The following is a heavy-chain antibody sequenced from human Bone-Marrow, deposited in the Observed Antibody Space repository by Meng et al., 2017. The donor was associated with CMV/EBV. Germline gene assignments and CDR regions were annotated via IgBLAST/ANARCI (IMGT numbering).Heavy chain of an antibody. V-gene: IGHV4-34*01. CDR3: ARDAVAAGLGDAFDI. CDR2: VSHSGST. D-gene: IGHD6-13*01. Sequence: SETLSLTCAVFGGSFSDFYWTWIRQPPGKGLEWLGEVSHSGSTNYNPSLKSRVTISVDTSKNQFSLKLSSVTAADTAVYYCARDAVAAGLGDAFDIWGQGTMVTVSS. J-gene: IGHJ3*02. CDR1: GGSFSDFY.